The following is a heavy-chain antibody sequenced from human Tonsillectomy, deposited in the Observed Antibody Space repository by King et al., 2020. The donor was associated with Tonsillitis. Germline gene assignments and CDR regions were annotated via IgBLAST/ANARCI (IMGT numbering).Heavy chain of an antibody. V-gene: IGHV3-30-3*01. D-gene: IGHD2-15*01. Sequence: QLVQSGGGVVQPGRSLRLSCAASGFTFSSYAMHWVRQAPGKGLEWVAVISYDGSNKYYADSVKGRFTISRDNSKNTLYLQMNSLRAEDTAVYYCARDDIKGDAFDIWGQGTMVTVSS. CDR2: ISYDGSNK. CDR3: ARDDIKGDAFDI. J-gene: IGHJ3*02. CDR1: GFTFSSYA.